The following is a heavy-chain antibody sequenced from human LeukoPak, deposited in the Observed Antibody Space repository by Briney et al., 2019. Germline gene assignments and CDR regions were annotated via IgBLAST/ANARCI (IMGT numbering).Heavy chain of an antibody. D-gene: IGHD1-14*01. V-gene: IGHV4-34*01. CDR2: INHSGST. J-gene: IGHJ4*02. CDR1: GGSFSGYY. CDR3: AREPTQAYFDY. Sequence: PSETLSLTCAVYGGSFSGYYWSWIRQPPGKGLEWIGEINHSGSTNYNPSLKSRVTISVDTSKNHFPLNLSPVTAADTALDYCAREPTQAYFDYWGQGTLVTISS.